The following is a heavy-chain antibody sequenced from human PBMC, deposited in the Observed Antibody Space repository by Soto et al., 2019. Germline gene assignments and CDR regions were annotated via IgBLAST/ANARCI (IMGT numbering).Heavy chain of an antibody. CDR3: AKDSVVYDHYYMDV. CDR1: GFTFSSYV. J-gene: IGHJ6*03. Sequence: GGSLRLSCAASGFTFSSYVMHWVRQAPGKGLEWVAIISYDGSNKYYADSVKGRLTVSRDNSKNTLYLQMNSLRAEDTAVYYCAKDSVVYDHYYMDVWGKGTTVTVSS. V-gene: IGHV3-30*18. CDR2: ISYDGSNK.